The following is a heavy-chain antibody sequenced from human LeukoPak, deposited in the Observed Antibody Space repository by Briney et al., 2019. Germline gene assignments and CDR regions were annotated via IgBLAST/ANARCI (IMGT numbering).Heavy chain of an antibody. CDR1: GVSTSNGIYY. CDR2: VYYGGSP. J-gene: IGHJ4*02. Sequence: SETLSLTCAVSGVSTSNGIYYWGWVRQPPGKGLEWIGSVYYGGSPYYNPSLRSRVTMSVDTSKNQFSLRLSSVTAADTAVYYCARHAEYNSGWYFYLDHWGQGILVTVSS. CDR3: ARHAEYNSGWYFYLDH. V-gene: IGHV4-39*01. D-gene: IGHD6-19*01.